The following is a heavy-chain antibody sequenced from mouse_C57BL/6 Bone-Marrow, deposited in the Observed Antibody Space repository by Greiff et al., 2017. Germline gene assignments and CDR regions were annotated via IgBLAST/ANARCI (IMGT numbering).Heavy chain of an antibody. CDR3: ARDPGLDY. CDR1: GFTFSDYY. Sequence: EVQRVESEAGLVPPGSSMKLSCTASGFTFSDYYMAWVRQVPEKGLEWVATINYDGSSTYYLDSMKSRFIISRANAKNILYLQMSSLKAEDTATYYCARDPGLDYWGQGTTLTVSS. V-gene: IGHV5-16*01. CDR2: INYDGSST. J-gene: IGHJ2*01.